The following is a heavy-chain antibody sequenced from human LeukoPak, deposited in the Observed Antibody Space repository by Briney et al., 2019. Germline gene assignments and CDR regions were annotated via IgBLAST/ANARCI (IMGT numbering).Heavy chain of an antibody. CDR2: IFYTGST. Sequence: ASETLSLTCTVSIGSISSHYWSWIRQPPGKGPEWIGYIFYTGSTSYNPSLRSRITMSIDTSKNQFSLRLKSLTDADTALYFCARAHPAYSSSSGFDYWGQGTLVTVSS. CDR3: ARAHPAYSSSSGFDY. J-gene: IGHJ4*02. D-gene: IGHD6-6*01. V-gene: IGHV4-59*11. CDR1: IGSISSHY.